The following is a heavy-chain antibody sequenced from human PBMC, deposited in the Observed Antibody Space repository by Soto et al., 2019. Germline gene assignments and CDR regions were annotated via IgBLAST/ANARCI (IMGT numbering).Heavy chain of an antibody. J-gene: IGHJ3*02. CDR1: GFTFSSYA. D-gene: IGHD3-16*02. V-gene: IGHV3-23*01. CDR3: EKCRGPLIVDAFDI. CDR2: ISGSGSST. Sequence: EVQLLESGGGLVQPGGSLRLSCAASGFTFSSYAVTWVRQAPGKGLEWVSAISGSGSSTYYADSVKGRFTISRDNSKNTLFLQMNSLRVEDTALYYCEKCRGPLIVDAFDIWGQGTMVTVSS.